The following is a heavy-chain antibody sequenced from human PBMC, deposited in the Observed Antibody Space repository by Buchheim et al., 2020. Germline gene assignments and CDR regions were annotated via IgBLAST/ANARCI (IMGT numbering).Heavy chain of an antibody. J-gene: IGHJ4*02. CDR1: GFTFSSYG. V-gene: IGHV3-30*18. CDR2: ISYDGSNK. D-gene: IGHD3-22*01. CDR3: AKVFYYYDSSGELFDY. Sequence: QVQLVESGGGVVQPGRSLRLSCAASGFTFSSYGMHWVRQAPGKGLEWVAVISYDGSNKYYADSVKGRFTISRDNPKNTLYLQMNSLRAEDTAVYYCAKVFYYYDSSGELFDYWGQGTL.